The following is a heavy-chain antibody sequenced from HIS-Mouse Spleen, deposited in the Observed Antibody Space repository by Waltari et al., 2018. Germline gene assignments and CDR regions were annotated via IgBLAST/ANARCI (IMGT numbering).Heavy chain of an antibody. CDR2: IYYSGST. J-gene: IGHJ2*01. Sequence: QLQLQESGPGLVKPSETLSLTGTVPGGSISSSSYYGGWIRQPPGKGLEWIGSIYYSGSTYYNPSLKSRVTISVDTSKNQFSLKLSSVTAADTAVYYCAREIPYSSSWYDWYFDLWGRGTLVTVSS. CDR3: AREIPYSSSWYDWYFDL. V-gene: IGHV4-39*07. CDR1: GGSISSSSYY. D-gene: IGHD6-13*01.